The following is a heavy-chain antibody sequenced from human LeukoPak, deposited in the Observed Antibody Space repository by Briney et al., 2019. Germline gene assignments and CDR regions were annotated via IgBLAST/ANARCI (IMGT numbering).Heavy chain of an antibody. CDR1: GGSFSGYY. CDR3: ATRRIYYYDSSGYAY. J-gene: IGHJ4*02. D-gene: IGHD3-22*01. V-gene: IGHV4-34*01. CDR2: INHSGST. Sequence: SETLSLTCAVYGGSFSGYYLSWIRQPPGKGLEWIGEINHSGSTNYNPYLKSRVTISVDTSKNQLSLKLSSVTAADTAVYYCATRRIYYYDSSGYAYWGQGTLVTVSS.